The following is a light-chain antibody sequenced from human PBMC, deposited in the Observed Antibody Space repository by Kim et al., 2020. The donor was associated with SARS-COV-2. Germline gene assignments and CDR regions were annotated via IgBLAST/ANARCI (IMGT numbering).Light chain of an antibody. CDR1: QTVTSNY. V-gene: IGKV3-20*01. Sequence: LCLSAGERATITCRASQTVTSNYLAWYQQKPGQAHRLLIYGASSRATGIPDRFSGSGSGTDFTLTISRLEPEDVAVYYCQQYGRTFGQGTKVDIK. CDR2: GAS. J-gene: IGKJ1*01. CDR3: QQYGRT.